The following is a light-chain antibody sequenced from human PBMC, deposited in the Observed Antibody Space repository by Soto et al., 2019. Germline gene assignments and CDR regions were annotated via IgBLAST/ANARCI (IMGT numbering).Light chain of an antibody. Sequence: QTVVTQEPSLTVSPGGTVTLTCGSSTGAVTSGHYPSWFQQKPGQAPRTLICDTSNKQSWTPARFSGSLLGGKAALTLSGAQLEDEADYYCLLSYTSGRPVFGGGTKLTVL. CDR3: LLSYTSGRPV. CDR1: TGAVTSGHY. CDR2: DTS. V-gene: IGLV7-46*01. J-gene: IGLJ2*01.